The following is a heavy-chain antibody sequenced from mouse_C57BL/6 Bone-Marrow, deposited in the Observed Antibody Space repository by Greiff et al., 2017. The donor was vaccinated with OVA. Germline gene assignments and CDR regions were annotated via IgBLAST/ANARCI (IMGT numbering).Heavy chain of an antibody. CDR1: GFTFSDAW. J-gene: IGHJ2*01. CDR3: TTSTMVTTRGSSFDY. CDR2: IRNKANNHAT. D-gene: IGHD2-2*01. Sequence: EVKLMESGGGLVQPGGSMKLSCAASGFTFSDAWMDWVRQSPEKGLEWVAEIRNKANNHATYYAESGKGRLTISRDSSKSSVYLKINSLRAQDTGIYSCTTSTMVTTRGSSFDYWGQGTTLTVSS. V-gene: IGHV6-6*01.